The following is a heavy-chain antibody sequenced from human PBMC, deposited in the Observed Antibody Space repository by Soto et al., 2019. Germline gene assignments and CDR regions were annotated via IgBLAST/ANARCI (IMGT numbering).Heavy chain of an antibody. Sequence: NPGGSLRLSCAASGFTFTRYSMNWVRQAPGKGLEWVSSISSTTNYIYYGDSMKGRFTISRDNAKNSLYLEMNGLRAEDTAVYYCARESEDLTSNFDYWGQGTLVTVSS. CDR2: ISSTTNYI. V-gene: IGHV3-21*06. J-gene: IGHJ4*02. CDR1: GFTFTRYS. CDR3: ARESEDLTSNFDY.